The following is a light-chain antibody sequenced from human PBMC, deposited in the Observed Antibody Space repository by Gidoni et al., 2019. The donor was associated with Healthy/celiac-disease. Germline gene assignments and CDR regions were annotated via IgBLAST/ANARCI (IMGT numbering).Light chain of an antibody. J-gene: IGKJ2*01. Sequence: DIQMTQSPSSLSASVGDRVTITCRASQSFSSYLNWYQQKPGKAPKLLIYAASSLQSGVPSRFSGSGSGTDFTLTISSLQPEDFATYYCQQSYSTPYTFGQXTKLEIK. CDR1: QSFSSY. CDR3: QQSYSTPYT. V-gene: IGKV1-39*01. CDR2: AAS.